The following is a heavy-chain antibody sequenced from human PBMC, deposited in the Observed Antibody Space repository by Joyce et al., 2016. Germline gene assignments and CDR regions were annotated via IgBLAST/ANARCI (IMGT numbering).Heavy chain of an antibody. CDR1: GFTFRNDA. J-gene: IGHJ4*02. V-gene: IGHV3-23*01. Sequence: EVQLLESGGSLVQPGGSLRVSCAASGFTFRNDAMSWVRQAPGKGLEWVSASSDDGGSTHYADSVKGRFTISRDNSKNTVYLQINSLRAEDTAIYYCARFGPHQWSEGFYWGQGTLVTVSS. D-gene: IGHD3-10*01. CDR3: ARFGPHQWSEGFY. CDR2: SSDDGGST.